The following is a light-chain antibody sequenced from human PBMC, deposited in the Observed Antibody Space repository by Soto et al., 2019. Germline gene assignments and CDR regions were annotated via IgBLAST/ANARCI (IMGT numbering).Light chain of an antibody. CDR2: AAA. CDR3: QQSYSTPWT. J-gene: IGKJ1*01. V-gene: IGKV1-39*01. CDR1: QSISSY. Sequence: DIQMTQSPSSLSASVEDRVTITCRASQSISSYLNGYQQKPGKAPKRLIYAAASLQSGVPSRFSGSVSGKDFTLTISSLQPEDFATYYCQQSYSTPWTVGQGTEVEIK.